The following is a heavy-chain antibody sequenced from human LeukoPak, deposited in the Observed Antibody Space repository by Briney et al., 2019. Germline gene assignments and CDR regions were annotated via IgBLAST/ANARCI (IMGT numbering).Heavy chain of an antibody. V-gene: IGHV3-30*03. CDR1: GFTFSSYG. CDR2: ISYDGSNK. D-gene: IGHD5-12*01. J-gene: IGHJ6*03. CDR3: AVDNYYYYYMDV. Sequence: GGSLRLSCAASGFTFSSYGMHWVRQAPGKGLEWVAVISYDGSNKYYADSVKGRFTISRDNSKNTLYLQMNSLRTEDTAVYYCAVDNYYYYYMDVWGKGTTVTISS.